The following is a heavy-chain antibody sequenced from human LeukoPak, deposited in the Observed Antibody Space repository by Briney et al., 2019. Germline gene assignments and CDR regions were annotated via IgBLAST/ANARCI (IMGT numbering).Heavy chain of an antibody. CDR2: IKGDGSHT. CDR1: GFTFSNYW. D-gene: IGHD3-9*01. CDR3: VRDWDHFDFDS. V-gene: IGHV3-74*01. J-gene: IGHJ5*01. Sequence: PGGSLRLSCAASGFTFSNYWMHWVRQAPGKGLVWVSRIKGDGSHTIYADSVKGRLTISRDNAKNTLYLQMKSLGAEDTAVYYCVRDWDHFDFDSWGLGTLVTVSS.